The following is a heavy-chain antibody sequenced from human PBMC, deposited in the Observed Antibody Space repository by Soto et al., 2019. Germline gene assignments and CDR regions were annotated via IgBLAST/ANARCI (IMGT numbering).Heavy chain of an antibody. CDR1: GYTFTSYD. D-gene: IGHD2-21*02. V-gene: IGHV1-8*01. CDR2: MNPNSGNT. J-gene: IGHJ3*02. CDR3: AGGRGDCGGDCYFAFDI. Sequence: ASVNVSCKASGYTFTSYDINWVRQATGQGLEWMGWMNPNSGNTGYAQKFQGRVTMTRNTSISTAYMELSSLRSEDTAVYYCAGGRGDCGGDCYFAFDIWGQGTMVTVSS.